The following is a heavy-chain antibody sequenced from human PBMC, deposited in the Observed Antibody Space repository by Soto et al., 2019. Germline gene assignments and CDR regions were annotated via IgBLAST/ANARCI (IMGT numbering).Heavy chain of an antibody. CDR1: GFTFSDYY. J-gene: IGHJ5*02. CDR2: IGPSSSYT. Sequence: GGSLRLSCAASGFTFSDYYMSWIRQAPGKGLEWVSYIGPSSSYTNYADAVKGRFTISRDNTKNSLYLQMNSLRAEDTAVYYCERVVRLILYSASWAQGTLVPASS. D-gene: IGHD3-10*02. CDR3: ERVVRLILYSAS. V-gene: IGHV3-11*06.